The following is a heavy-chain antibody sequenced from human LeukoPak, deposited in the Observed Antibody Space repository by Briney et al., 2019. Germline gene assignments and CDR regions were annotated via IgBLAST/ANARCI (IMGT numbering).Heavy chain of an antibody. CDR2: IYHSGST. CDR3: ARGILRYFDWPNWFDP. CDR1: GYSISSGYY. Sequence: SETLSLTCTVSGYSISSGYYWGWIRQPPGKGREWIGRIYHSGSTYYNPSLKSRVTISVDPSKNQFSLKMSSVTAADTAVYYCARGILRYFDWPNWFDPWGQGTLVTVSS. J-gene: IGHJ5*02. D-gene: IGHD3-9*01. V-gene: IGHV4-38-2*02.